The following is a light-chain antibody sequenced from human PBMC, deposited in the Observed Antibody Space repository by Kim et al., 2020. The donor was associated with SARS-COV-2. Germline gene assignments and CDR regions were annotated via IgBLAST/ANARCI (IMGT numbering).Light chain of an antibody. V-gene: IGKV1-33*01. CDR2: DAS. Sequence: GDRVTITCRASQRISSCLTWYQHKPGAAPKLLIYDASNLETGVPSRFSGGGSGTDFSLTISSLQPEDFATYYCQQYNNFPYTFGQGTKLEI. J-gene: IGKJ2*01. CDR1: QRISSC. CDR3: QQYNNFPYT.